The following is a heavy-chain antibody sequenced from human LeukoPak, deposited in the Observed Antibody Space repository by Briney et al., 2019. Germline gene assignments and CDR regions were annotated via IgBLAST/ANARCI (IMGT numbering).Heavy chain of an antibody. D-gene: IGHD2-2*01. V-gene: IGHV5-51*01. J-gene: IGHJ4*02. CDR3: ARRRRLSSTSCYADY. CDR1: GYSFTSYW. CDR2: IYPGDSDT. Sequence: GESLKISCKGSGYSFTSYWIGWVRQMPGKGLGWVGIIYPGDSDTRYSPSFQGQVTISADKSISTAYLQWSSLKASDTAMYYCARRRRLSSTSCYADYWGQGTLVTVSS.